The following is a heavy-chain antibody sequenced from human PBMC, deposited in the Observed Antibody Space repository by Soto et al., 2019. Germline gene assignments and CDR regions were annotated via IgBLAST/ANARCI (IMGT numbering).Heavy chain of an antibody. CDR1: GGSFSGYY. D-gene: IGHD3-9*01. CDR2: INHSGST. V-gene: IGHV4-34*01. Sequence: TSETLSLTCAVYGGSFSGYYWSWIRQPPGKGLEWIGEINHSGSTNYNPSLKSRVTISVDTSKNQFSLKLSSVTAADTAVYYCARGVRDVLRYPWPFDYWGQGALVTVSS. J-gene: IGHJ4*02. CDR3: ARGVRDVLRYPWPFDY.